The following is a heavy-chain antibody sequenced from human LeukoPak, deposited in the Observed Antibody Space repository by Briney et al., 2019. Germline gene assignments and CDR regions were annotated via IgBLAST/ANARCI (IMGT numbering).Heavy chain of an antibody. D-gene: IGHD5-18*01. CDR2: ISSSGSTI. V-gene: IGHV3-48*03. Sequence: GGSLRLSCAASGFTFSSYEMNWVRQAPGKGLEWVSYISSSGSTIYYADSVKGRFTISRDNAKNSLYLQMNSLRAEDTALYYCARAGYSYGYYYYYYMDVWGKGTTVTVSS. CDR3: ARAGYSYGYYYYYYMDV. J-gene: IGHJ6*03. CDR1: GFTFSSYE.